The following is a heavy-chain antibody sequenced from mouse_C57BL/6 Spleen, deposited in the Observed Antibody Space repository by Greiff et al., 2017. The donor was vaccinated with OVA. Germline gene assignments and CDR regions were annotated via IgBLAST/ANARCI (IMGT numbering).Heavy chain of an antibody. D-gene: IGHD1-1*01. CDR2: IDPEDGDT. V-gene: IGHV14-1*01. CDR3: TNILRGTTVEDYYAMDY. Sequence: EVKLVESGAELVRPGASVKLSCTASGFNIKDYYMHWVKQRPEQGLEWIGRIDPEDGDTEYAPKFQGKATMTADTSSNTAYLQLSSLTSEDTAVYYCTNILRGTTVEDYYAMDYWGQGTSVTVSS. CDR1: GFNIKDYY. J-gene: IGHJ4*01.